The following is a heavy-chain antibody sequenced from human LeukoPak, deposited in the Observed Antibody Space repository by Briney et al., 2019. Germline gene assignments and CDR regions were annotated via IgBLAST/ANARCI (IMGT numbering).Heavy chain of an antibody. Sequence: GGSLRLSCAVSGITFKTYWMSWVRQAPRKGLEWVANIKQDGSDKYYVDSVKGRFTISRDNARNSLYLQMNSLRAEDTAVYYCARACYYDSSGYCHDAFDIWGQGTTVTVSS. CDR3: ARACYYDSSGYCHDAFDI. D-gene: IGHD3-22*01. CDR1: GITFKTYW. J-gene: IGHJ3*02. V-gene: IGHV3-7*01. CDR2: IKQDGSDK.